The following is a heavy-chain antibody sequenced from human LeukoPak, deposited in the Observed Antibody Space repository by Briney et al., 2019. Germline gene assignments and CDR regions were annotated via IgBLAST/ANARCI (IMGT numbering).Heavy chain of an antibody. J-gene: IGHJ4*02. Sequence: SETLSLTCTVSGGSISSGDYYWSWIRPPPGKGLECIGYIYYSGSTNYNPSLKSRVTISVDTSKNQFSLKLSSVTAADTAVYYCARGYYDILTGYSTYFDYWGQGTLVTVSS. D-gene: IGHD3-9*01. CDR3: ARGYYDILTGYSTYFDY. CDR1: GGSISSGDYY. V-gene: IGHV4-61*08. CDR2: IYYSGST.